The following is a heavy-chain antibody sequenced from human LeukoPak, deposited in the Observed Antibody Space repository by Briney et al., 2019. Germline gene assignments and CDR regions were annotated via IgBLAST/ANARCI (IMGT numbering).Heavy chain of an antibody. CDR1: GFTFSNYG. CDR2: IRYDGSNK. J-gene: IGHJ4*02. V-gene: IGHV3-30*02. CDR3: AKESVVVPPSIDY. D-gene: IGHD2-2*01. Sequence: GGSLRLSCEASGFTFSNYGMHWVRQAPGKGLEWVAFIRYDGSNKYYADSVKGRFTISRDNSKNTLYLQMNSLRAEDTAVYYCAKESVVVPPSIDYWGQGTLVTVSS.